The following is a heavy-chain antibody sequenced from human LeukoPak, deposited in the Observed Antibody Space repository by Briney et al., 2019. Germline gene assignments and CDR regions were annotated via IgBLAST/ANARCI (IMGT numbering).Heavy chain of an antibody. CDR2: INPNSGGT. CDR1: GYTFTGYY. V-gene: IGHV1-2*04. Sequence: ASVKVSCKASGYTFTGYYMHWVRQAPGQGLEWMGWINPNSGGTNYAQKFQGWVTMTRDTSISTAYMELSRLRSDDTAVYYCARADAAAGHYYYYGMDVWGQGTTVTVSS. CDR3: ARADAAAGHYYYYGMDV. J-gene: IGHJ6*02. D-gene: IGHD6-13*01.